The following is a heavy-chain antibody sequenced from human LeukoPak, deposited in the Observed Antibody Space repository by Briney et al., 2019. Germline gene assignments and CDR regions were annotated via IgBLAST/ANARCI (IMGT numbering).Heavy chain of an antibody. CDR3: ARGYCTSTSCYNDY. Sequence: GGSLRLSCAASGFTFSSYAMHWVRQAPGKGLEWVATTSLDVSNKYYADSVKGRFTISRDNSKNTLYLQMNSLRTEDTAVYSCARGYCTSTSCYNDYWGQGTLVTVSS. J-gene: IGHJ4*02. V-gene: IGHV3-30*04. CDR1: GFTFSSYA. CDR2: TSLDVSNK. D-gene: IGHD2-2*02.